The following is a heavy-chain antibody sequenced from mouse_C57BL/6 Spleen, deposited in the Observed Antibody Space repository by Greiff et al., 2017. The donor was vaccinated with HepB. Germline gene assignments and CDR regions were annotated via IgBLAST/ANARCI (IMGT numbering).Heavy chain of an antibody. D-gene: IGHD1-1*01. Sequence: QVQLKQSGPELVKPGASVKLSCTASGYTFSGSWMNWVRQRPGKGLEWIGRIFPEDGDTNSHGNFKGKATLPADKSSSTSYMQLSSLTSEDSAVYFCARHGPWYFDYWGTGTTVTVSS. V-gene: IGHV1-82*01. CDR1: GYTFSGSW. CDR3: ARHGPWYFDY. J-gene: IGHJ1*03. CDR2: IFPEDGDT.